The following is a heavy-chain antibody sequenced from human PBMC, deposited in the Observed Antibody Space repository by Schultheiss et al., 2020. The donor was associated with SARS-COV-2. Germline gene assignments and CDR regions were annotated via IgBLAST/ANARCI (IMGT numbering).Heavy chain of an antibody. CDR1: GFTFDDYA. CDR3: AKGGRRHFFMGD. J-gene: IGHJ4*02. Sequence: GGSLRLSCAAAGFTFDDYAMHWVRQAPGKGLEWVSLISWDGGSTYYADSVKGRFTISRDNFNNAVYLQLNSLKPEDTALYYCAKGGRRHFFMGDWGQGTLVTVSS. V-gene: IGHV3-43D*04. D-gene: IGHD3-3*02. CDR2: ISWDGGST.